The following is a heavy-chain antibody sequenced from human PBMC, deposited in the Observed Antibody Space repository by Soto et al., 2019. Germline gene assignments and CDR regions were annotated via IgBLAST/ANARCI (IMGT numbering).Heavy chain of an antibody. CDR2: ISYDGSNR. D-gene: IGHD4-17*01. J-gene: IGHJ4*02. CDR1: GFTFGDYP. V-gene: IGHV3-30-3*01. Sequence: GGSLRLSCAASGFTFGDYPMHWVRQAPGKGLYWVAIISYDGSNRDYADSVKGRFTISRDNSKNTLYLQMNSLRAEDTAVYYCAKEVHYGDYGPFDSWGQGTLVTVSS. CDR3: AKEVHYGDYGPFDS.